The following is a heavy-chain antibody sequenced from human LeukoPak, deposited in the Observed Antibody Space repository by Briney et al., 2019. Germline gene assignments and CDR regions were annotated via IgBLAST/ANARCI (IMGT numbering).Heavy chain of an antibody. Sequence: AASVKVSCKASGGTFSSYAISGVRQAPGQGLEWMGGIIPIFGTANYAQKFQGRVTITADKSTSTAYMELSSLRSEDTAVYYCARDGWVGGGWNNWFDPWGQGTLVTVSS. CDR3: ARDGWVGGGWNNWFDP. CDR2: IIPIFGTA. J-gene: IGHJ5*02. CDR1: GGTFSSYA. D-gene: IGHD6-19*01. V-gene: IGHV1-69*06.